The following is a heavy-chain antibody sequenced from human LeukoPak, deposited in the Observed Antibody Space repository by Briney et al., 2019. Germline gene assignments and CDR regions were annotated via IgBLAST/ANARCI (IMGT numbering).Heavy chain of an antibody. J-gene: IGHJ4*02. D-gene: IGHD3-3*01. V-gene: IGHV3-7*01. CDR2: IKQDGSEK. CDR3: ARGYDFWSGYTPGY. CDR1: GFTFSSYW. Sequence: GGSLRLSCAASGFTFSSYWMSWVRQAPGKGLEWVANIKQDGSEKYYVDSVKGRFTISRDNAKNSLYLQMNSLRAEDTAVYYCARGYDFWSGYTPGYWGQGTLVTVSS.